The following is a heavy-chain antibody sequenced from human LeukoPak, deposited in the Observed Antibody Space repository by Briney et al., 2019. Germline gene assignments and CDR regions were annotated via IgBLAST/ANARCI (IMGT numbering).Heavy chain of an antibody. CDR3: ARDGYTYGSFDH. Sequence: SETLSLTCSVSGGSISSSSYFWGWIRQPPGKGLEWIGSIYYSGSTHSNPSLKSRVTVSVDTSKSQFSLKLSSVTAADTAVYYCARDGYTYGSFDHWGQGTLVTVSS. J-gene: IGHJ4*02. V-gene: IGHV4-39*01. D-gene: IGHD5-18*01. CDR1: GGSISSSSYF. CDR2: IYYSGST.